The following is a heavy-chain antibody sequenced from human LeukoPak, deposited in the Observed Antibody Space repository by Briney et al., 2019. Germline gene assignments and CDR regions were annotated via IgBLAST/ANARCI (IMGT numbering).Heavy chain of an antibody. J-gene: IGHJ4*02. CDR2: ISYDRSNK. Sequence: GGSLRLSCAASGFTFSSSAMHWVRQAPGKGLEWVAVISYDRSNKNYGDSMKGRFTISRDNSKNTLYLQMNSLRAEDTAVYYCAKDPYSTTYFEYWGQGALVIVSS. CDR1: GFTFSSSA. V-gene: IGHV3-30*04. D-gene: IGHD2/OR15-2a*01. CDR3: AKDPYSTTYFEY.